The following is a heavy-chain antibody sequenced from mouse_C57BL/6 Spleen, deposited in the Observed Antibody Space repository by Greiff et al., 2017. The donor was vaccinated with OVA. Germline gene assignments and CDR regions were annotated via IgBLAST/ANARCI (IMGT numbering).Heavy chain of an antibody. Sequence: VHVKQSGPELVKPGASVKMSCKASGYTFTDYNMHWVKQSHGKSLEWIGYINPNNGGTSYNQKFKGKATLTVNKSSSTAYMELRSLTSEDSAVYYCARGTGVFDYWGQGTTLTVSS. CDR1: GYTFTDYN. J-gene: IGHJ2*01. CDR3: ARGTGVFDY. D-gene: IGHD4-1*01. V-gene: IGHV1-22*01. CDR2: INPNNGGT.